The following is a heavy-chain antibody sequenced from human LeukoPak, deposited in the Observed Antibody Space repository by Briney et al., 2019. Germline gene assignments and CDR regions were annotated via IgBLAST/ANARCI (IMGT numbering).Heavy chain of an antibody. CDR1: GFTFSSDA. CDR2: FSTNVGNT. D-gene: IGHD4-17*01. J-gene: IGHJ4*02. CDR3: VKGRVCVTPEGYFDY. Sequence: GGALRLSCSDSGFTFSSDAMHGGRQAPGKGLEYVSAFSTNVGNTYYIHSVMGIFPTSRDNSTNTLYLQMSTLRAEDTAVYYCVKGRVCVTPEGYFDYWGQGTLVTVSS. V-gene: IGHV3-64D*09.